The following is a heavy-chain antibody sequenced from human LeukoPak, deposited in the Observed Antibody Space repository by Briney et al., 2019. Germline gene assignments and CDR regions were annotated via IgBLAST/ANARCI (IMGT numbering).Heavy chain of an antibody. V-gene: IGHV4-39*07. CDR2: LFYGGTT. Sequence: WGWIRQPPGKGLEWIVSLFYGGTTYYNPSLKGRAAISIDTSKNLFSLSLSSVTAADTAMYHCARGFSPRWFDPWGQGTLVTVSS. CDR3: ARGFSPRWFDP. J-gene: IGHJ5*02.